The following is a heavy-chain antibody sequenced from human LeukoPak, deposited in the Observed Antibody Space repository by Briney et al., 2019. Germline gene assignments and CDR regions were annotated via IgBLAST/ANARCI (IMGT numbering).Heavy chain of an antibody. CDR3: AKGKAVVTAIFPVGY. CDR1: GFTFRSSW. V-gene: IGHV3-7*01. Sequence: GGSLRLSCAASGFTFRSSWMNWFRQSSGKGLEWVANINQDGSEKYYVDSVKGRFTISRDNAKNSLYLQINSLRAEDTAVYYCAKGKAVVTAIFPVGYWGQGTLVTVSS. CDR2: INQDGSEK. D-gene: IGHD2-21*02. J-gene: IGHJ4*02.